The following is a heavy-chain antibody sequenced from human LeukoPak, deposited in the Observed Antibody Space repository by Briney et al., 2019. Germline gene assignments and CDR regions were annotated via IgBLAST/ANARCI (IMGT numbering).Heavy chain of an antibody. CDR1: GFTFSNYW. J-gene: IGHJ5*02. CDR2: ISSDGSSI. CDR3: VRGGNWVNNWFDP. V-gene: IGHV3-74*01. Sequence: GGSLRLSCAASGFTFSNYWMHWVRQAPGQGLVWVSRISSDGSSIYYADSVKGRFTISRDNAKNALYLQMNSLRAEDTAVYYCVRGGNWVNNWFDPWGQGTLVTVSS. D-gene: IGHD7-27*01.